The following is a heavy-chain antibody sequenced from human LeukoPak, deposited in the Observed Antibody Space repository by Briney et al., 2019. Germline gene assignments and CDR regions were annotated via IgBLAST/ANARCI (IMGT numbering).Heavy chain of an antibody. CDR2: IYYSGST. Sequence: PSETLSLTCTVSGGSISSYYWSWIRQPPGKGLEWIGYIYYSGSTNYNPSLKSRVTISVDTSKNQFSLKLSSVTAADTAVYYCARQTFPGCFDYWGQGTLFTVSS. D-gene: IGHD6-19*01. CDR1: GGSISSYY. CDR3: ARQTFPGCFDY. J-gene: IGHJ4*02. V-gene: IGHV4-59*08.